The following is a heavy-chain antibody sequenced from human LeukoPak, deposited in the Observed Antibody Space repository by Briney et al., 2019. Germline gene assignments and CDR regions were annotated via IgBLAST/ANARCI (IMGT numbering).Heavy chain of an antibody. CDR3: ARGELEYQLLSSRTFDP. CDR1: GGSFSGYY. V-gene: IGHV4-34*01. J-gene: IGHJ5*02. CDR2: INQSGST. Sequence: SETLSLTCAVYGGSFSGYYWSWIRQPPGKELEWIGEINQSGSTNYNPSLKSRVTISVDTSKNQFSLKLSSVTAADTAVYYCARGELEYQLLSSRTFDPWGQGTLVTVSS. D-gene: IGHD2-2*01.